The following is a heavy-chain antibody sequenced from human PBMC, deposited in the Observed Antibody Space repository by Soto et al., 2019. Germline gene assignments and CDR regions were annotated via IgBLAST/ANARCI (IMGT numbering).Heavy chain of an antibody. V-gene: IGHV4-61*01. CDR2: IYYSGST. J-gene: IGHJ3*02. Sequence: SETLSLTCTVSGGSVSSGSYYWSWIRQPPGKGLEWIGYIYYSGSTNYNPSLKSRVTISVDTSKNQFSLKLSSVTAADTAVYYCAREVKLELLALDIWGQGTMVTVS. CDR3: AREVKLELLALDI. D-gene: IGHD1-7*01. CDR1: GGSVSSGSYY.